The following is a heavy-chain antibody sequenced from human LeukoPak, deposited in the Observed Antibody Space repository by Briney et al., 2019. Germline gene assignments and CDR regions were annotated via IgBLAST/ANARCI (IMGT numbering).Heavy chain of an antibody. Sequence: GGSLKLSCAASGFTFSGSALHWVRPDSGKGLEWVGRIRSKANSYATAYAAAVNGRFTISRDDSKNTAYLQMNSLKTEDTAVYYCTRLVGDTGVYYYVQWGQGTLVTVSS. CDR2: IRSKANSYAT. V-gene: IGHV3-73*01. CDR3: TRLVGDTGVYYYVQ. CDR1: GFTFSGSA. J-gene: IGHJ4*02. D-gene: IGHD3-22*01.